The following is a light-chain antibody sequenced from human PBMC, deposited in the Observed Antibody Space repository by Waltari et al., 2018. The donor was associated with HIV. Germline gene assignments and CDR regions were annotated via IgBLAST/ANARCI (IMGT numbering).Light chain of an antibody. Sequence: QTVVTQEPSFSVSPGGPVTLTCGLRSGPVTTGYYPCWYQPTPGQAPRTLIYSTNTRSSGVPDRFSGSILGNKAALTITGAQADDESDYYCVLYMGSGIWVFGGGTKLTVL. CDR3: VLYMGSGIWV. V-gene: IGLV8-61*01. CDR2: STN. CDR1: SGPVTTGYY. J-gene: IGLJ3*02.